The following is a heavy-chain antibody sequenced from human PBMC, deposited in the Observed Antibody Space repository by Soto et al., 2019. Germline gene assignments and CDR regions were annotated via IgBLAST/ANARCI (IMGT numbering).Heavy chain of an antibody. CDR1: LFIVSDNY. Sequence: EVRLVQSGGGLVQPGGSLRLSCAASLFIVSDNYMSWVRQAPGKGLEWVSLIYSGGGTDYAESVKGRFTISRDNSKNTLYPQLNSLKVEDTGIYYCATRMTTAPYWRQGTVVTVSS. D-gene: IGHD6-25*01. J-gene: IGHJ4*02. V-gene: IGHV3-66*01. CDR3: ATRMTTAPY. CDR2: IYSGGGT.